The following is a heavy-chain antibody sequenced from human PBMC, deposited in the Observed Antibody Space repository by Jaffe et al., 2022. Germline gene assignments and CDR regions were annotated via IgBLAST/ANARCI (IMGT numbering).Heavy chain of an antibody. Sequence: QVQLQESGPGLVKPSETLSLTCTVSGGSISSYYWSWIRQPPGKGLEWIGYIYYSGSTNYNPSLKSRVTISVDTSKNQFSLKLSSVTAADTAVYYCAREGTDYGGAYYMDVWGKGTTVTVSS. V-gene: IGHV4-59*01. CDR1: GGSISSYY. CDR3: AREGTDYGGAYYMDV. D-gene: IGHD4-17*01. CDR2: IYYSGST. J-gene: IGHJ6*03.